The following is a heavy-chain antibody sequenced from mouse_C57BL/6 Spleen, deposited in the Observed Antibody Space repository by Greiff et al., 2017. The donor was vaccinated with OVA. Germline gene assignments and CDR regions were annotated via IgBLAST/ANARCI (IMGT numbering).Heavy chain of an antibody. CDR2: IYPGDGDT. J-gene: IGHJ3*01. Sequence: QVQLKQSGPELVKPGASVKISCKASGYAFSSSWMNWVKQRPGKGLEWIGRIYPGDGDTNYNGKFKGKATLTADKSSSTAYMQLSSLTSEDSAVXFCAREDNYGSSPFAYWGQGTLVTVSA. D-gene: IGHD1-1*01. CDR3: AREDNYGSSPFAY. V-gene: IGHV1-82*01. CDR1: GYAFSSSW.